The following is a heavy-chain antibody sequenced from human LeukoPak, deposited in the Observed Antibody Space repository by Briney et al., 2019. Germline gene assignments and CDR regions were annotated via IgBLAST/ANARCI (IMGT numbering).Heavy chain of an antibody. V-gene: IGHV3-9*01. CDR2: ISWNSGSV. CDR1: GFIFDDYA. CDR3: AKSRTAFFSYGHLLDY. D-gene: IGHD5-18*01. Sequence: PGGSLRPSCAASGFIFDDYAMHWVRQAPGKGLEWVSGISWNSGSVAYADSVKGRFTISRDNAKNSLYLQTNSLRAEDTAFYYCAKSRTAFFSYGHLLDYWGQGTLVTVSS. J-gene: IGHJ4*02.